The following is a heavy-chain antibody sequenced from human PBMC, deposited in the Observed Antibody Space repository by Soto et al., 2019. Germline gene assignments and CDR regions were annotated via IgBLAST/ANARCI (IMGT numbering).Heavy chain of an antibody. J-gene: IGHJ6*02. D-gene: IGHD2-15*01. CDR3: AKVVVGLGYHYGMDV. V-gene: IGHV3-30*18. CDR2: ISHDGSQK. Sequence: QVQLVESGGGVVQPGRSLRLSCAASGFTFSNYGMHWVRQAPGKALEWVAVISHDGSQKYYGDSVKGRFNVSRDNSESTVYLLMKSLAAEDTAVYYCAKVVVGLGYHYGMDVWGQGTTVSVS. CDR1: GFTFSNYG.